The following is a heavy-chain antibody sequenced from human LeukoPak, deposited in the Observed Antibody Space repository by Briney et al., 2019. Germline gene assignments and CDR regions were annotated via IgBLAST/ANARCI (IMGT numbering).Heavy chain of an antibody. CDR1: GFTFSSYS. CDR3: ARDETPSTTRSLYNWFDP. D-gene: IGHD2-2*01. J-gene: IGHJ5*02. V-gene: IGHV3-48*02. Sequence: PGGSLTLSCAASGFTFSSYSMNWVRQAPGKGLEWVSYISSASGSIYYADSVKGRFTISRDNAKNSLFLQMNSLRDEDTAVYYCARDETPSTTRSLYNWFDPWGQGTLVTVSS. CDR2: ISSASGSI.